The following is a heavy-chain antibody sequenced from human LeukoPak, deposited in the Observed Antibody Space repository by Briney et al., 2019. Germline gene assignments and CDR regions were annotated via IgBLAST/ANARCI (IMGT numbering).Heavy chain of an antibody. CDR1: GGSFSDYY. V-gene: IGHV4-34*01. Sequence: SETLSLTCAVYGGSFSDYYWSWIRQPPGKGLEWIGEINHSGNTNYTPSLKSRVTISVDTSKNQFSLKLSSVTAADTAVYYCARQFSSSWRRQNWIDPWGQGTLVTVSS. D-gene: IGHD6-13*01. J-gene: IGHJ5*02. CDR3: ARQFSSSWRRQNWIDP. CDR2: INHSGNT.